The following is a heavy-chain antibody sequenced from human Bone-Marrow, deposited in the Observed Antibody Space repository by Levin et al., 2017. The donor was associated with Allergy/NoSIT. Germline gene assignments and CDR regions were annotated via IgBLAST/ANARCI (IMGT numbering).Heavy chain of an antibody. CDR2: ISSDGSNK. D-gene: IGHD3-10*01. CDR3: ARDPYGSGGYFYYLDY. V-gene: IGHV3-30-3*01. Sequence: LSLTCAASGFTFSGSAMHWVRQAPGKGLEWVAVISSDGSNKDYADSVTGRFTISRDNSRNTLFLQMNSQRVEDTAVYYCARDPYGSGGYFYYLDYWGQGTLVTVSS. J-gene: IGHJ4*02. CDR1: GFTFSGSA.